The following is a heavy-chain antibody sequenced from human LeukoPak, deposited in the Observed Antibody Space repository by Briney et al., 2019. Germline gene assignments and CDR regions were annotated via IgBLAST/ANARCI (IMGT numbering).Heavy chain of an antibody. CDR3: ARAKIAAAGTGAFDV. CDR1: GFIFRDRA. D-gene: IGHD6-13*01. Sequence: PGGSLRLSCTASGFIFRDRAMSWVRQAPGKGLEWVSAFSATDGSAQYAESVEGRFTISRDNSKNTLFLQMNSLGAEDTAVYYCARAKIAAAGTGAFDVWGQGTLVTVSS. J-gene: IGHJ3*01. V-gene: IGHV3-23*01. CDR2: FSATDGSA.